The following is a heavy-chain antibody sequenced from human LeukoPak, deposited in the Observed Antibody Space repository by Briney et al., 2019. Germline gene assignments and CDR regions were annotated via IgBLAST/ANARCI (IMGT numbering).Heavy chain of an antibody. Sequence: AGGSLRLSCAPSGFRFTNAWMTWVRQAPGKGLEWVGRIKSKADGGTTDYGAPMKGRFTISRDDSKNKLYLQMNSLETEDTAVYYCATDLGLTMIRGVIVSWGQGTLVTVSS. J-gene: IGHJ4*02. V-gene: IGHV3-15*01. CDR2: IKSKADGGTT. D-gene: IGHD3-10*01. CDR1: GFRFTNAW. CDR3: ATDLGLTMIRGVIVS.